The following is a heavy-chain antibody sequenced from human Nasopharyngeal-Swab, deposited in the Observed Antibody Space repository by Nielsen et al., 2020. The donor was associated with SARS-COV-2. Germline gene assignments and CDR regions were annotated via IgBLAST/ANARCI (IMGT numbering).Heavy chain of an antibody. D-gene: IGHD3-10*01. Sequence: WIRQPPGKGLEWIGEINHSGSTNYNPSLKSRGTISVDKSKNQFSLKLSSVTAADTAVYYCARVVKSLDHITMVQGVRTLDPWGQGTLVTVSS. J-gene: IGHJ5*02. CDR3: ARVVKSLDHITMVQGVRTLDP. CDR2: INHSGST. V-gene: IGHV4-34*01.